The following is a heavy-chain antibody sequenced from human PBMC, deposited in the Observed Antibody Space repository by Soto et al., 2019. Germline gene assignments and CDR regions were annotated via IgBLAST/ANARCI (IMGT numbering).Heavy chain of an antibody. D-gene: IGHD5-12*01. CDR3: AKDRKGYGDAFDI. CDR1: GFTFDDYA. Sequence: SLKISCAASGFTFDDYAMHWVRQAPGKGLEWVSGISWNSGSIGYADSVKGRFTISRDNAKNSLYLQMNSLRAEDTALYYCAKDRKGYGDAFDIWGQGTMVTVSS. J-gene: IGHJ3*02. CDR2: ISWNSGSI. V-gene: IGHV3-9*01.